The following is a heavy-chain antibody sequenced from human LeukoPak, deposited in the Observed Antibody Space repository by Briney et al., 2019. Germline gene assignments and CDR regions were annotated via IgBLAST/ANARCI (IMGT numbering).Heavy chain of an antibody. CDR1: GGSFSGYY. CDR3: AREFHYYGSGSSFGY. J-gene: IGHJ4*02. D-gene: IGHD3-10*01. Sequence: SETLSLTCAVYGGSFSGYYWSWIRQPPGKGLEWIGEINHSGSTNYNPSLKSRVTISVDTSKNQFSLKLSSVTAADTAVYHCAREFHYYGSGSSFGYWGQGTLVTVSS. V-gene: IGHV4-34*01. CDR2: INHSGST.